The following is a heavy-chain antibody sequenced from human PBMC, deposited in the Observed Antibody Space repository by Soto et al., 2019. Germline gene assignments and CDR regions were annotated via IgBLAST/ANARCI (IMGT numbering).Heavy chain of an antibody. CDR1: GGSIRSGDCY. CDR2: IYYSGFT. J-gene: IGHJ2*01. V-gene: IGHV4-30-4*01. D-gene: IGHD4-17*01. CDR3: ARTTGDRDFDV. Sequence: QVQLQESGPGLVKPSQTLSLTCTVSGGSIRSGDCYWSWIRQSPGKGLEWIGYIYYSGFTYSNPSLKTRISISIDTSANQFSLELTSLTAADTALYVCARTTGDRDFDVCGRGTLVTVSA.